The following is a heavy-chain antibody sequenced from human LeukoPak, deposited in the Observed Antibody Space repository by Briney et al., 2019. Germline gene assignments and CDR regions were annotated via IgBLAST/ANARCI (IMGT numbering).Heavy chain of an antibody. CDR1: GFTFSSYG. J-gene: IGHJ6*02. CDR2: ISYDGSNK. D-gene: IGHD2-15*01. Sequence: GGSLRLSGAASGFTFSSYGMHWVRQAPGKGLEWVAVISYDGSNKYYADSVKGRFTISRDNSKNTLYLQMNSLRAEDTAVYYCARDGFLGGVAATQSYYYYYGMDVWGQGTTVTVSS. CDR3: ARDGFLGGVAATQSYYYYYGMDV. V-gene: IGHV3-30*03.